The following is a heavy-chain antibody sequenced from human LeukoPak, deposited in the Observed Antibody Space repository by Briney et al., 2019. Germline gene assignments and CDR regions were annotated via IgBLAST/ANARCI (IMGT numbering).Heavy chain of an antibody. Sequence: SETLSLTCTVSGGSISSYYWSWIRQPPGKGLEWIGYIYYSGSTNYNPSLKSRVTISVNTSKNQFSLKLSSVTAADTAVYYCASSERPYYYDSSGYQTYAFDYWGQGTLVTASS. J-gene: IGHJ4*02. D-gene: IGHD3-22*01. V-gene: IGHV4-59*01. CDR1: GGSISSYY. CDR2: IYYSGST. CDR3: ASSERPYYYDSSGYQTYAFDY.